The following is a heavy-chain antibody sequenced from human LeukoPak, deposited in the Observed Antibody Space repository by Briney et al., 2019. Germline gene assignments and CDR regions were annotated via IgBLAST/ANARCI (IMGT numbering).Heavy chain of an antibody. CDR2: MNPNSGST. V-gene: IGHV1-8*01. Sequence: GASVKVSCKASGYTFTSYDINWVRQATGQGLEWMGWMNPNSGSTGYAQKFQGRVTMTRNTAISTVYMELSDMSSEDTAVYYCARRPDYYGSGSYNHWGQGTLVTVSS. CDR3: ARRPDYYGSGSYNH. D-gene: IGHD3-10*01. J-gene: IGHJ5*02. CDR1: GYTFTSYD.